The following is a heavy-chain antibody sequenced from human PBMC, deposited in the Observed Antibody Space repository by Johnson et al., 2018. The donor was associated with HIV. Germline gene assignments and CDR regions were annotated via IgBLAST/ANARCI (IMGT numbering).Heavy chain of an antibody. J-gene: IGHJ3*02. CDR2: IYSGGST. D-gene: IGHD3-22*01. V-gene: IGHV3-66*01. Sequence: VQLVEFGGGLVQPGGSLRLSCAASGFTVSSNYMSWVRQAPGKGLEWVSVIYSGGSTYYADSVKGRFTISRDNSKNTLYLQMNSLRAEDTAVYYCARGTPGDYDSSGYYRGSEAFDIWGQGTMVTVSS. CDR3: ARGTPGDYDSSGYYRGSEAFDI. CDR1: GFTVSSNY.